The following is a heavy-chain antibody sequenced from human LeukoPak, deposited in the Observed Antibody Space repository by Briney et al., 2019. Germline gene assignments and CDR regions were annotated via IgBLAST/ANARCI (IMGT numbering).Heavy chain of an antibody. V-gene: IGHV1-2*06. D-gene: IGHD3-10*01. CDR3: ARGGDYYGSGSYGIGPSGGHVNYYYYGMDV. Sequence: GASVRVSCKASGYTFTSYAMNWVRQAPGQGLEWMGRINPNSGGTNYAQKFQGRVTMTRDTSISTAYLELSRLRSDDTAVYYCARGGDYYGSGSYGIGPSGGHVNYYYYGMDVWGQGTTVTVSS. CDR2: INPNSGGT. CDR1: GYTFTSYA. J-gene: IGHJ6*02.